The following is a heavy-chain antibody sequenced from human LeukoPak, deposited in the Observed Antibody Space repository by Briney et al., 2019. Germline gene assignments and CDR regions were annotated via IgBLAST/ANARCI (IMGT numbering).Heavy chain of an antibody. D-gene: IGHD5-12*01. V-gene: IGHV3-74*01. CDR2: INADGTNT. J-gene: IGHJ4*02. Sequence: PGGSLRLSCAGSGFTFISYWMHWVRQAPGKGLVWVSHINADGTNTTYADTVKGRFTISRDDAKNTLYLQMNSLRAEDTAVYYCARDGYSSSFVYWGQGTLVTVSS. CDR3: ARDGYSSSFVY. CDR1: GFTFISYW.